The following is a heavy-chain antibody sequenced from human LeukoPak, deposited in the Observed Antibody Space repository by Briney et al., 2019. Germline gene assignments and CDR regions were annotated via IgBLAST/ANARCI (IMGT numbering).Heavy chain of an antibody. CDR3: ARHAGPYNWNYGFFDY. Sequence: SQTLSLTCTVSGGSISSYYWSWIRQPPRKGLGWIGYIYSTGSTNYNPSPKSRVTISVDTSKNHFSLNLSSVTAPDTAIYYCARHAGPYNWNYGFFDYWGQGTLVTVSS. CDR2: IYSTGST. V-gene: IGHV4-59*08. D-gene: IGHD1-7*01. CDR1: GGSISSYY. J-gene: IGHJ4*02.